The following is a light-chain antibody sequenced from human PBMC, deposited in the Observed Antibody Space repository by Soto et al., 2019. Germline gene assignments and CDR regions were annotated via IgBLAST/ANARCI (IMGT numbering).Light chain of an antibody. CDR1: SSDVGGYNY. CDR3: NSYTSSSTLV. V-gene: IGLV2-14*03. CDR2: DVN. J-gene: IGLJ2*01. Sequence: QSALTQPASVSGSPGQSITISCTGTSSDVGGYNYVSWYQQHPGKAPKLIIYDVNYRPSGVSDRFSGSKSGNTASLTISGLQTEDEADYYCNSYTSSSTLVFGGGTKLTV.